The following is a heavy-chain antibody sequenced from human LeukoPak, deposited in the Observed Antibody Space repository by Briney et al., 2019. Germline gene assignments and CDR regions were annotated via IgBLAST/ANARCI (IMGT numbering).Heavy chain of an antibody. CDR2: INHSGST. CDR3: ARGRAVTKYQGLIDY. V-gene: IGHV4-34*01. D-gene: IGHD4-17*01. J-gene: IGHJ4*02. Sequence: SETLSLTCAVYGRSFSGYYWTWIRQPPGKGLEWIGEINHSGSTNHNPSLKSRVTISVDTSKNQFSLKLSSVTAADTAVYYCARGRAVTKYQGLIDYWGQGALVTVSS. CDR1: GRSFSGYY.